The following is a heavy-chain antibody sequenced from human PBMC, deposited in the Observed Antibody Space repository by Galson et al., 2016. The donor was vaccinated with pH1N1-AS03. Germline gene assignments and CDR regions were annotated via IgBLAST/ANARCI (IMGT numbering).Heavy chain of an antibody. J-gene: IGHJ5*02. CDR3: ARDRRDCSGGSCSQDGWCDP. D-gene: IGHD2-15*01. CDR1: GASVSHYASY. V-gene: IGHV4-39*07. Sequence: ETLSLTCSVSGASVSHYASYWGWIRQAPGKGLEWIATVSARGTTYHNPTLDSRLTISLDTNKNHFSLTPTSVTAADTAMYYWARDRRDCSGGSCSQDGWCDPWGQGTLVVVSS. CDR2: VSARGTT.